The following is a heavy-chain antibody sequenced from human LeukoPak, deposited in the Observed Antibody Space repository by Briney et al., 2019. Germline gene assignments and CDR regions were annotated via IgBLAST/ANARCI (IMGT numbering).Heavy chain of an antibody. CDR1: GFPFSRYP. CDR3: EKGAYEYVWGSYRHSLY. V-gene: IGHV3-23*01. J-gene: IGHJ4*02. CDR2: ISGCGGRT. D-gene: IGHD3-16*02. Sequence: GGSLRVSCAASGFPFSRYPVRWVPHATGEGRGWVSAISGCGGRTYYAHSVKGRFTLSRDNSKHTLYLQMNSLRAEDTAVYYCEKGAYEYVWGSYRHSLYWGQGTLVTVSS.